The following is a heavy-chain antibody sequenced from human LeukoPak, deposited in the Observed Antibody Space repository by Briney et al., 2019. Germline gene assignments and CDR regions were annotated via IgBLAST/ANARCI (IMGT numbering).Heavy chain of an antibody. CDR2: IKNDGSMT. J-gene: IGHJ4*02. CDR3: AFYGSGVY. CDR1: GFTFSSYW. D-gene: IGHD3-10*01. Sequence: GGSLRLSCAASGFTFSSYWMHWVRQAPGKGPVWVSRIKNDGSMTNYADSVQGRFTIFRDNAKDTLYLQMNSLRADDTAVYYCAFYGSGVYWGQGALVTVSS. V-gene: IGHV3-74*01.